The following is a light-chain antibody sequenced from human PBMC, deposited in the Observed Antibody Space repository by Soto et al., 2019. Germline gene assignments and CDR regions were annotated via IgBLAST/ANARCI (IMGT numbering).Light chain of an antibody. CDR2: SAS. CDR3: QQYNNWWT. CDR1: QSVRSN. J-gene: IGKJ1*01. Sequence: EIMMTQSPATLSVSPGERATLSCRASQSVRSNLAWYQQKPGQAPRLPIYSASTRATGIPARFSGSGSGTEFTLTISSLQSEDFAVYYCQQYNNWWTFGQGTKVDIK. V-gene: IGKV3-15*01.